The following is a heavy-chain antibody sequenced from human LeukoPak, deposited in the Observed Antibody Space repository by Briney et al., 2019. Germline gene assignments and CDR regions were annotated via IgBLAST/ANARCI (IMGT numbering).Heavy chain of an antibody. D-gene: IGHD3-22*01. Sequence: PGGSLRLSCAASGFTFSSYAMHWVRQAPGKGLEWVAFISYDGSNKYYADSVKGRFTISRDNSKNTLYLQMNSLRAEDTAVYYCARDLPNSGVPNSGYTDAFDIWGHGTMVTVSS. V-gene: IGHV3-30-3*01. CDR1: GFTFSSYA. CDR2: ISYDGSNK. J-gene: IGHJ3*02. CDR3: ARDLPNSGVPNSGYTDAFDI.